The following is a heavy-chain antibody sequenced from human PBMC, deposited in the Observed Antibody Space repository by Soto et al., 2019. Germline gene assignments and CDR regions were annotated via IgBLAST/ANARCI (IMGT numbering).Heavy chain of an antibody. Sequence: QVQLVQSGAEVTKPGSSVKVSCKASGGTFSSYPISWVRQAPGQGLEWMGRIIPILGIANYAQKFQGRVTITADKSTSTAYMELSSLRSEDTAVYYCASLATADTLDYWGQGTLVTVSS. CDR2: IIPILGIA. D-gene: IGHD6-13*01. J-gene: IGHJ4*02. CDR1: GGTFSSYP. V-gene: IGHV1-69*02. CDR3: ASLATADTLDY.